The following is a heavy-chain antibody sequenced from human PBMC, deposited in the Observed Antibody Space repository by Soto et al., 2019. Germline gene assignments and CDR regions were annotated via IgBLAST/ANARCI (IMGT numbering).Heavy chain of an antibody. J-gene: IGHJ4*02. CDR3: ARGAYDFWSGSHVDY. V-gene: IGHV1-2*02. Sequence: ASVKVSCKASGYTFTGYYMHWVRQAPGQGLEWMGWINPNSGGTNYAQKFQGRVTMTRDTSISTAYMELSRLRSDDTAVYYCARGAYDFWSGSHVDYWGQGTLVTVPQ. CDR1: GYTFTGYY. CDR2: INPNSGGT. D-gene: IGHD3-3*01.